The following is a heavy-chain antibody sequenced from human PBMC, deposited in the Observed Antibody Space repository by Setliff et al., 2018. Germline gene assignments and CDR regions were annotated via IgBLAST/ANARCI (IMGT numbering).Heavy chain of an antibody. CDR3: ARASRFGTAIYKGDYYMDV. J-gene: IGHJ6*03. D-gene: IGHD2-21*02. CDR1: GYTFTTYA. V-gene: IGHV7-4-1*02. CDR2: INTNTGNP. Sequence: ASVKVSCKASGYTFTTYAIGWMRQAPGQGPEWMGWINTNTGNPSYAQGFTGRFVFSLDTSVSTAYLQISSLKGEDTAVYYCARASRFGTAIYKGDYYMDVWGNGTTVTVSS.